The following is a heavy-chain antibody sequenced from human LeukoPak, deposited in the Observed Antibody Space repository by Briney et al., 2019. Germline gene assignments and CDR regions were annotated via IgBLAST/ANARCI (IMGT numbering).Heavy chain of an antibody. J-gene: IGHJ5*02. Sequence: SETLSLTCSVSGFFISNGYYWGWIRQPPGKGLDWIGIISHSGSTYYNPSLKSRVTMSVDTSKNQFSLKLSSVTAADTALYYCARRISGAWFDPWGQGTLVTVSS. CDR1: GFFISNGYY. V-gene: IGHV4-38-2*02. CDR3: ARRISGAWFDP. CDR2: ISHSGST. D-gene: IGHD2-15*01.